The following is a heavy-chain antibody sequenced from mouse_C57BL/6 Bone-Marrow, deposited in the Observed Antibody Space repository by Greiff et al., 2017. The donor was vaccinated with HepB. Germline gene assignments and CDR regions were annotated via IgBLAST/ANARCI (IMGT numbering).Heavy chain of an antibody. CDR2: ISYDGSN. V-gene: IGHV3-6*01. CDR3: AREGYGSSRAMDY. D-gene: IGHD1-1*01. CDR1: GYSITSGYY. Sequence: DVQLQESGPGLVKPSQSLSLTCSVTGYSITSGYYWNWIRQFPGNKLEWMGYISYDGSNNYNPSLKNRISITRDTSKNQFFLKLNSVTTEDTATYYCAREGYGSSRAMDYWGQGTSVTVSS. J-gene: IGHJ4*01.